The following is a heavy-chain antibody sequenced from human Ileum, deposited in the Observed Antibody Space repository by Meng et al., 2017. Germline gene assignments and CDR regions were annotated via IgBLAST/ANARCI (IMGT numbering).Heavy chain of an antibody. CDR1: SVSRNCIKRG. CDR2: IDGDGDD. V-gene: IGHV2-5*02. Sequence: WRESGATVRRPPQPPALTSSSCSVSRNCIKRGGCWLGRPPGTALEWVAMIDGDGDDYNSPSLKSRVTIIKVTTKNQVVLTMTNMEPVDTAKYFCSHRRAPLPIDNDFFEPWGQGTLVTVSS. CDR3: SHRRAPLPIDNDFFEP. J-gene: IGHJ5*02. D-gene: IGHD1-26*01.